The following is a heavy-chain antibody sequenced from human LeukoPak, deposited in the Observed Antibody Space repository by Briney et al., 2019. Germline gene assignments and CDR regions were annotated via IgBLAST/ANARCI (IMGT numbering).Heavy chain of an antibody. J-gene: IGHJ4*02. D-gene: IGHD3-9*01. CDR2: VRSDETNK. V-gene: IGHV3-30*02. CDR1: GFTFSSYG. Sequence: GGSLRLSCATSGFTFSSYGMHWVRQAPGKGLEWVAFVRSDETNKYYADSVRGRFTISRDNSKNTLYLQMSSLRAEDTSIYYCDKASAGNFDRRYPRGPLDYWGQGTLVTVSS. CDR3: DKASAGNFDRRYPRGPLDY.